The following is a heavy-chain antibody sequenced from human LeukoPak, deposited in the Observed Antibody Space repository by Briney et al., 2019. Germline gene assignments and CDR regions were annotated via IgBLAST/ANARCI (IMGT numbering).Heavy chain of an antibody. CDR2: ISGSGTNT. D-gene: IGHD2-15*01. J-gene: IGHJ4*02. CDR3: AKRPSTYCSDGGCYFNY. V-gene: IGHV3-23*01. Sequence: GGSLRLSCAASGFSFSSYAMSWVRQAPGKGLEWVSSISGSGTNTYCADSVKGRFTISRDKTKDTLYLQMNTLRAEDTAVYYCAKRPSTYCSDGGCYFNYWGQGTLVTVSS. CDR1: GFSFSSYA.